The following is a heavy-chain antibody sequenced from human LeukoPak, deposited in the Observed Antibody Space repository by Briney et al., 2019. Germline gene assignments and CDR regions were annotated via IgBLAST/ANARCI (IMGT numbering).Heavy chain of an antibody. V-gene: IGHV4-59*08. CDR1: GGSISSYY. CDR3: ARATKLITTRYFDY. D-gene: IGHD1-14*01. Sequence: SETLSLTCTVSGGSISSYYWSWIRQPPGKGLEWIGYISYSGSTYYNPSLKSRVTISVDTSKNQFSLRLSSVTAADTAVYYCARATKLITTRYFDYWGQGTLVTVSS. CDR2: ISYSGST. J-gene: IGHJ4*02.